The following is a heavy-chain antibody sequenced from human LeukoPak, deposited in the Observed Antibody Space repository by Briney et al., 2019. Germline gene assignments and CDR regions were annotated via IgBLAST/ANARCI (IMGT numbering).Heavy chain of an antibody. CDR3: AKGANCYYDSSGYATFDY. Sequence: PGGSLRLSCAASGFTFSSYAMSWVRQAPGKGLEWVSAISGSGGSTYYADSVKGRSTISRDNSKNTLYLQMNSLRAEDTAVYYCAKGANCYYDSSGYATFDYWGQGTLVTVSS. CDR2: ISGSGGST. J-gene: IGHJ4*02. CDR1: GFTFSSYA. V-gene: IGHV3-23*01. D-gene: IGHD3-22*01.